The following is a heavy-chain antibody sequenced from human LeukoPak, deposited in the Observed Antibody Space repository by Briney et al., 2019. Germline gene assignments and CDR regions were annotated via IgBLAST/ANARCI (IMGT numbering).Heavy chain of an antibody. V-gene: IGHV3-30*02. Sequence: GGSLRLSCAASGFTFSSYGMHWVRQAPGKGLEWVAFIRYDGSNKYYADSVKGRFTISRDNSKNTLYLQMNSLRAEDTAVYYCAKRPSTYYYDSSGYFDYWGQGTLVTVSS. CDR2: IRYDGSNK. CDR1: GFTFSSYG. CDR3: AKRPSTYYYDSSGYFDY. D-gene: IGHD3-22*01. J-gene: IGHJ4*02.